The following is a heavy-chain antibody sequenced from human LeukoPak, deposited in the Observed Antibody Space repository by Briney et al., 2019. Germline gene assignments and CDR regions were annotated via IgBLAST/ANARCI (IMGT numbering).Heavy chain of an antibody. CDR2: ISAHYGNT. V-gene: IGHV1-18*01. CDR3: ARDFFHGHCSGLTYFLLDP. J-gene: IGHJ5*02. CDR1: GYTFTSYG. D-gene: IGHD2-15*01. Sequence: GASVKVSCKASGYTFTSYGITWVRQAPGQGLEWMGWISAHYGNTNYAQKFQGRLTMTTDTSTNTAYMELRSLRPDDTAVYFCARDFFHGHCSGLTYFLLDPWGQGSLVTVSS.